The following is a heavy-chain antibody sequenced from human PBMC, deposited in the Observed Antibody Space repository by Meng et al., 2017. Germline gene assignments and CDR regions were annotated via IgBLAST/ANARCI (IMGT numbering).Heavy chain of an antibody. V-gene: IGHV4-34*01. CDR1: GGSFSGYY. J-gene: IGHJ3*02. CDR2: INHSGST. Sequence: GSLRLSCAVYGGSFSGYYWSWIRQPPGKGLEWIGEINHSGSTNDNPSLKSRVTISVDTSKNQFSLKLSSVTAADTAGYDCARGPDSSFKRNAFDIWGQGTMVTVSS. CDR3: ARGPDSSFKRNAFDI. D-gene: IGHD3-22*01.